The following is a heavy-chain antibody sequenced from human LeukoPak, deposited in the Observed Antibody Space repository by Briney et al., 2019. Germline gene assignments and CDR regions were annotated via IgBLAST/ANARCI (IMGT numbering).Heavy chain of an antibody. V-gene: IGHV4-34*01. Sequence: SETLSLTCAVYGGSFSGYYWSWIRQPPGKGLEWIGEINHSGSTNYNPSLKSRITMSVDTSKNQFSLNLSSVTAADTAVYYCARGSIVVAGTFDYWGQGTLVTVSS. CDR2: INHSGST. CDR3: ARGSIVVAGTFDY. J-gene: IGHJ4*02. CDR1: GGSFSGYY. D-gene: IGHD6-19*01.